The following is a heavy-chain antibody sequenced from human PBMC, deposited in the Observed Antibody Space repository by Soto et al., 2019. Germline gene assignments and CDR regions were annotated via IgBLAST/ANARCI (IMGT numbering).Heavy chain of an antibody. Sequence: GGSLRLSCAASGFTFSSSWMSWVRQAPGKGLEWVAGIKEDGTERYYVDFVKGRFTISRDNVENSLYLQMNSLTGDDTAVYFCARDRAYSCFDYWGLGTLVTVSS. CDR3: ARDRAYSCFDY. D-gene: IGHD5-18*01. CDR1: GFTFSSSW. V-gene: IGHV3-7*01. J-gene: IGHJ4*02. CDR2: IKEDGTER.